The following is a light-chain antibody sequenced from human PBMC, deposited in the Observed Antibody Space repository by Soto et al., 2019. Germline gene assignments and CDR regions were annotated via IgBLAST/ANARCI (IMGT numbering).Light chain of an antibody. Sequence: QPVLTQPPSVSGAPGQRVTISCTGSSSNIGATYDVHWYQQFPGTAPKLLIYGNNNRPSGVPDRFSGSKSGTSASLAITGLQAEDEADYYCQSYDSSLSGVVFGGGTKVTVL. CDR3: QSYDSSLSGVV. V-gene: IGLV1-40*01. CDR1: SSNIGATYD. J-gene: IGLJ2*01. CDR2: GNN.